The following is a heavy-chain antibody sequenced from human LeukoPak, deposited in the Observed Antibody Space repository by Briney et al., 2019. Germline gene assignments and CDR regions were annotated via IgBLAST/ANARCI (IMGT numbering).Heavy chain of an antibody. CDR1: GGTFSSYA. D-gene: IGHD3-10*01. CDR3: ARQSGSGSNFDY. J-gene: IGHJ4*02. CDR2: IIPILGIA. Sequence: SVKVSCKASGGTFSSYAISWVRQAPGQGLEWMGRIIPILGIANYAQKFQGRVTITADKSTSTAYMELSSLRSEDTAVYYCARQSGSGSNFDYWGQGTLVTVSS. V-gene: IGHV1-69*04.